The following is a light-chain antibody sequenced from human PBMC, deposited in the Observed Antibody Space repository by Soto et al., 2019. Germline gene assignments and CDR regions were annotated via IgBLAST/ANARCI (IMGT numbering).Light chain of an antibody. CDR3: RSYTSSSTPV. Sequence: QSPLTQPASVSGSPGQSITIACTGTISDVGGYNYVSWYQQHPGKAPKLMIYEVSNRPSGVSNRFSGSKSGNTASLTISGLQAEDEADYYCRSYTSSSTPVFGTGTKVTVL. CDR2: EVS. V-gene: IGLV2-14*01. CDR1: ISDVGGYNY. J-gene: IGLJ1*01.